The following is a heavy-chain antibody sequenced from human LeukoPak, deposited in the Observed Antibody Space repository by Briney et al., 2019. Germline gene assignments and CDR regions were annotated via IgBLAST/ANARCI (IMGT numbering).Heavy chain of an antibody. CDR2: ISYDGSNK. Sequence: QPGGSLRLSCAASGFTFSSYGMHWVRQAPGKGLEWVAVISYDGSNKYYADSVKGRFTISRDNSKNTLYLQMNSLRSEDTAVYYCARVLYYGSGSYADYWGQGTLVTVSS. V-gene: IGHV3-30*03. CDR1: GFTFSSYG. CDR3: ARVLYYGSGSYADY. J-gene: IGHJ4*02. D-gene: IGHD3-10*01.